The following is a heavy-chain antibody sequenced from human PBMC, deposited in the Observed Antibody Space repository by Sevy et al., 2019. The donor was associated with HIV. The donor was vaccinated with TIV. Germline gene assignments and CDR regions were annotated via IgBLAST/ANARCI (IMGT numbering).Heavy chain of an antibody. Sequence: GGSLRLSCAASGFTFSRYRMHWVRQAPGKGLMWVSHIKDDGSSKFFADSVKGRFTISRDNAKNTLYLQMNSLRAEDTAIYYCARGRLGGSTSDRGLDYWGLGTLVTVSS. V-gene: IGHV3-74*01. CDR1: GFTFSRYR. D-gene: IGHD3-10*01. CDR3: ARGRLGGSTSDRGLDY. J-gene: IGHJ4*02. CDR2: IKDDGSSK.